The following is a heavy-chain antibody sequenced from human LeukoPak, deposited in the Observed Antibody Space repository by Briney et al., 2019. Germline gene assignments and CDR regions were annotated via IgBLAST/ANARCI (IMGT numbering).Heavy chain of an antibody. Sequence: GGSLRLSCAASGFTFDDYGMSWVRQAPGKGLEWVSGISWNGGSTGYADSVKGRFTISRDNAKNSLYLQMNSLRAEDTALYYCARDLYSGSWYYFDYWGQGTLVTVSS. J-gene: IGHJ4*02. CDR3: ARDLYSGSWYYFDY. D-gene: IGHD6-13*01. CDR2: ISWNGGST. CDR1: GFTFDDYG. V-gene: IGHV3-20*04.